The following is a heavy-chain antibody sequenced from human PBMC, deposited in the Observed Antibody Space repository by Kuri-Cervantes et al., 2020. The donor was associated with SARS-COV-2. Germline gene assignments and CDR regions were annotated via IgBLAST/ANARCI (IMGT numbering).Heavy chain of an antibody. J-gene: IGHJ6*02. CDR3: ARDLGYYDFWSGYKNYYYYGMDV. D-gene: IGHD3-3*01. CDR1: GFTFSSYE. V-gene: IGHV3-30*03. Sequence: LSLTCAASGFTFSSYEMNWVRQAPGKGLEWVAVISYDGSNKYYADSVKGRFTISRDNSKNTLYLQMNSLRAEDTAVYYCARDLGYYDFWSGYKNYYYYGMDVWGQGTTVTVSS. CDR2: ISYDGSNK.